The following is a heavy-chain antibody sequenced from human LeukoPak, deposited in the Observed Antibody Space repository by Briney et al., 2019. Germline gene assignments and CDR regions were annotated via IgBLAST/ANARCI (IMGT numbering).Heavy chain of an antibody. J-gene: IGHJ5*02. CDR2: INPSGGST. V-gene: IGHV1-46*01. Sequence: ASVKVSCKASGYTFTSYYMHWVRQAPGQGLEWRGIINPSGGSTSYAQKFQGRVTMTRDTSTSTVYMELSSLRSEDTAVYYCARDHPDSSGWYVGYNWFDPWGQGTLVTVSS. CDR3: ARDHPDSSGWYVGYNWFDP. D-gene: IGHD6-19*01. CDR1: GYTFTSYY.